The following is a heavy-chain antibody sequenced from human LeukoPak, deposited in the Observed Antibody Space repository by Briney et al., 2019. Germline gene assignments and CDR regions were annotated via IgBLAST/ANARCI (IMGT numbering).Heavy chain of an antibody. D-gene: IGHD3-22*01. J-gene: IGHJ4*02. V-gene: IGHV3-23*01. CDR1: GFTFSSYA. CDR3: AKDQVIVGWYYFDY. Sequence: GGSPRLSCAASGFTFSSYAMSWVRQAPGKGLEWVSAISGSGGSTYYADSVKGRFTISRDNSKNTLYLQMNSLRAEDTAVYYCAKDQVIVGWYYFDYWGQGTLVTVSS. CDR2: ISGSGGST.